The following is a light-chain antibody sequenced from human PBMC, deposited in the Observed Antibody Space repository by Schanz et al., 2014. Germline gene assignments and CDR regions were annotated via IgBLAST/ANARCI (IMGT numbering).Light chain of an antibody. CDR3: QQYNNWPYT. CDR2: GAS. V-gene: IGKV3-15*01. CDR1: QSVSSN. Sequence: EIVMTQSPATLSVSPGERATLSCRASQSVSSNLAWYQKKPGQAPKVLIYGASTRATGIPARFSGSGSGTEFTLTISSLQSEDFAVYYCQQYNNWPYTFGQGTKLEIK. J-gene: IGKJ2*01.